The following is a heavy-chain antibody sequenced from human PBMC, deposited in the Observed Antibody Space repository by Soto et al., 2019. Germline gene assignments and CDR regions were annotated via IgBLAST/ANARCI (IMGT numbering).Heavy chain of an antibody. V-gene: IGHV4-30-4*01. Sequence: QVQLQESGPGLVKPSQTLSLTCTVSGGSISSGDYYWSWIRQPPGKGLEWIGYIYYSGSTYYNPSLMTRFTISVDTSKNQFSLKLSSVTAADTAVYYCAREHGDPRSNWFDPWGQGTLVTVSS. CDR1: GGSISSGDYY. D-gene: IGHD4-17*01. J-gene: IGHJ5*02. CDR2: IYYSGST. CDR3: AREHGDPRSNWFDP.